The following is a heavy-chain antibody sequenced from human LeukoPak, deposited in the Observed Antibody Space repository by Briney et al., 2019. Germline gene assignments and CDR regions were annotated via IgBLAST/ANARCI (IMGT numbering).Heavy chain of an antibody. CDR1: GYTFTSYA. CDR3: ATWVGYCSSTSCAPGTRNYYYYGMDV. V-gene: IGHV1-3*01. J-gene: IGHJ6*02. CDR2: INAGNGNT. D-gene: IGHD2-2*01. Sequence: GASVKVSCKASGYTFTSYAMHWVRQAPGQRLEWMGWINAGNGNTKYSQKFQGRVTITRDTSASTAYMELSSLRSEDTAVYYCATWVGYCSSTSCAPGTRNYYYYGMDVWGQGTTVTVSS.